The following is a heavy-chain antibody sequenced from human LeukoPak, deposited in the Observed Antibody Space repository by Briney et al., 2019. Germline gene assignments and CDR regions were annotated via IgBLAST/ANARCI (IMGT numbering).Heavy chain of an antibody. V-gene: IGHV3-30*04. CDR3: ATGDSSGYHYYCYHLDY. CDR1: GFTFSSYV. D-gene: IGHD3-22*01. CDR2: ISSDGSNQ. Sequence: TGGSESLLCTASGFTFSSYVAHWVRQAPGKGLDWVAVISSDGSNQYYADSVKGRFTISRDNSKNTLYLQMNSLRAEDTAVYYCATGDSSGYHYYCYHLDYWGQGTMVTVSS. J-gene: IGHJ4*02.